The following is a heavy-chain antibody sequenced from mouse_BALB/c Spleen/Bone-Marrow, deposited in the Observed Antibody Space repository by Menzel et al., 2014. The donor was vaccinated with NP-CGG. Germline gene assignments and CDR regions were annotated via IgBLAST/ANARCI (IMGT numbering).Heavy chain of an antibody. D-gene: IGHD2-10*01. V-gene: IGHV6-6*02. CDR1: GFTFSNYW. CDR3: TRSLLLFDY. J-gene: IGHJ2*01. CDR2: IRLKSNNYAT. Sequence: EVKVVESGGGLVQPGGSMKLSCVASGFTFSNYWMNWVRQSPEKGLEWVAEIRLKSNNYATHYAESVKGRFTISRDDSKSSVYLQMNNLRPEDTGIYYCTRSLLLFDYWGQGTTLTVSS.